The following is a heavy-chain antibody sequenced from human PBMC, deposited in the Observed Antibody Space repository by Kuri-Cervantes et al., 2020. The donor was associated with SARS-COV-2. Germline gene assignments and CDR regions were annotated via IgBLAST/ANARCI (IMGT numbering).Heavy chain of an antibody. CDR3: ARGAIFGVVIAHFDY. D-gene: IGHD3-3*01. Sequence: GGSLRLSCAASGFTVSSNYMSWVRQAPGKGLEWVSVIYSGGSTYYADSVKGRFTISRDNSKNTLYLQMNSLRAEGTAVYYCARGAIFGVVIAHFDYWGQGTLVTVSS. V-gene: IGHV3-53*01. J-gene: IGHJ4*02. CDR2: IYSGGST. CDR1: GFTVSSNY.